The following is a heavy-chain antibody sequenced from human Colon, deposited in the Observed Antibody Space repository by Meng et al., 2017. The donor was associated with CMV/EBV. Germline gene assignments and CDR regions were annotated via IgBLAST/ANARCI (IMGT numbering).Heavy chain of an antibody. Sequence: GESLKISCAASGFTFSRSEMTWVRQAPGKGLEWISYISSSGKDEYYADSVKGRFTISRDNAKNSVSLQMNALKVEDTAVYYCMRDLLPISLIPAAQDYWGQGTLVTVSS. D-gene: IGHD2-2*01. CDR2: ISSSGKDE. CDR3: MRDLLPISLIPAAQDY. J-gene: IGHJ4*02. CDR1: GFTFSRSE. V-gene: IGHV3-48*03.